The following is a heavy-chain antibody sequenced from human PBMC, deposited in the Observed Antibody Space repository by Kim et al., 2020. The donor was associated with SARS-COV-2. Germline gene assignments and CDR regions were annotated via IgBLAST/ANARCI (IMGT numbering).Heavy chain of an antibody. D-gene: IGHD3-22*01. CDR2: LYSSGST. V-gene: IGHV4-39*01. CDR1: GGSISSSTSY. CDR3: ARQGGVDYYDSRGHFDL. Sequence: SETLSLTCTVSGGSISSSTSYWGWIRQPPGKGLEWIGTLYSSGSTYYNPSLKSQVTISVDTSNNQFSLRLSSVAAADTAVYYCARQGGVDYYDSRGHFDLWGRGTLAT. J-gene: IGHJ2*01.